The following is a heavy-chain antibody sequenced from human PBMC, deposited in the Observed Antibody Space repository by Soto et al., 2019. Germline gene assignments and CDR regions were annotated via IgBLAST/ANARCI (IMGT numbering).Heavy chain of an antibody. CDR1: GGSFSGYY. V-gene: IGHV4-34*01. Sequence: SETLSLTCAVYGGSFSGYYWSWIRQPPGKGLEWIGEINHSGSTNYNPSLKSRVTISVDTSKNQFSLKLSSVTAADTAVYYCARWGYGHAQNWGQGTLVTVSS. CDR3: ARWGYGHAQN. CDR2: INHSGST. J-gene: IGHJ4*02. D-gene: IGHD4-17*01.